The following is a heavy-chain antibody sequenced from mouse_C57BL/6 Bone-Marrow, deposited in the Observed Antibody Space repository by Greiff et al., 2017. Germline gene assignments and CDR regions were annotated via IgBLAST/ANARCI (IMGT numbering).Heavy chain of an antibody. J-gene: IGHJ1*03. Sequence: EVKLVESGGGLVKPGGSLKLSCAASGFTFSSYAMSWVRQTPEKRLEWVATISDGGSYTYYPDNVKGRFTISRDNAKNNLYLQMSHLKSEDTAMYYCARDRSLQRPYFDVWGTGTTVTVSS. CDR2: ISDGGSYT. CDR1: GFTFSSYA. CDR3: ARDRSLQRPYFDV. D-gene: IGHD6-5*01. V-gene: IGHV5-4*01.